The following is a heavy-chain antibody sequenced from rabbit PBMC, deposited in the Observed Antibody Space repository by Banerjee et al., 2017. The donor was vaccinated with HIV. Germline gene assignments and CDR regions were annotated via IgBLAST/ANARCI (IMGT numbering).Heavy chain of an antibody. CDR3: ARGFTSAAGYGYGKAFNL. CDR1: GFSFSSSYW. Sequence: QEQLVESGGGLVQPGGTLTLTCTASGFSFSSSYWICWVRQAPGKGLEWIACIYGGSSDGTYASWAKGRFTISKTSSTTVTLQMTSLTGADTATYFCARGFTSAAGYGYGKAFNLWGQGTLVTVS. CDR2: IYGGSSDGT. D-gene: IGHD6-1*01. V-gene: IGHV1S45*01. J-gene: IGHJ4*01.